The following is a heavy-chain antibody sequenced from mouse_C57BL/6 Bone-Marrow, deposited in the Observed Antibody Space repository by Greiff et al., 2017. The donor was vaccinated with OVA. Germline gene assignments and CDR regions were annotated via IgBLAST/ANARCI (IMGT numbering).Heavy chain of an antibody. CDR2: IWSGGST. V-gene: IGHV2-2*01. CDR3: ARNRDYYGSPLHFDY. CDR1: GFSLTSYG. D-gene: IGHD1-1*01. Sequence: VKLVESGPGLVQPSQSLSITCTVSGFSLTSYGVHWVRQSPGKGLEWLGVIWSGGSTDYNAAFISRLSISKDNSKSQVFFKMNSLQADDTAIYYCARNRDYYGSPLHFDYWGQGTTLTVSS. J-gene: IGHJ2*01.